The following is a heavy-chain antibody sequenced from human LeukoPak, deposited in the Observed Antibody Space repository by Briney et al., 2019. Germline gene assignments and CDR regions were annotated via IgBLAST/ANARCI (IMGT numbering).Heavy chain of an antibody. Sequence: GGSLRLSCVASGFIFSNYAMTWVRQALGKGLGWVSAICGDAVGNDYAASVKGRLTISRDNYKNSLFLQMNSLSAEDTALYYCARRMGGTPDYWGLGTLVTVSS. D-gene: IGHD1-26*01. J-gene: IGHJ4*02. CDR2: ICGDAVGN. V-gene: IGHV3-23*01. CDR3: ARRMGGTPDY. CDR1: GFIFSNYA.